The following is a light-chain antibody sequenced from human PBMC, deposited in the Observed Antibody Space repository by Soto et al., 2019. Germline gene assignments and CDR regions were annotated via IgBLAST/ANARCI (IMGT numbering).Light chain of an antibody. CDR1: QSVSTD. CDR2: GTS. CDR3: QQYGSSPLT. J-gene: IGKJ4*01. Sequence: EIVMTQSPATLSVSPGERVTLSCRASQSVSTDLAWYQQKAGQPPRLLIHGTSTRATGIPARFSGSGSGTEFTLTISSLQSEDSAVYYCQQYGSSPLTLGGGTKLDIK. V-gene: IGKV3-15*01.